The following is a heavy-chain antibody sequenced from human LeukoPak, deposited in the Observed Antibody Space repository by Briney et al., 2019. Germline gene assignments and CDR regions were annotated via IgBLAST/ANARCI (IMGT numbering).Heavy chain of an antibody. J-gene: IGHJ6*02. Sequence: SETLSLTCAVYGGSFSGYYWSWIRQPPGKGLEWIGEINHSGSTNYNPSLKSRVTISVDTSKNQFSLKLSSVIAADTAVYYCARVPFHPYSGSYYYYYGMDVWGQGTTVTVSS. CDR3: ARVPFHPYSGSYYYYYGMDV. CDR1: GGSFSGYY. D-gene: IGHD1-26*01. V-gene: IGHV4-34*01. CDR2: INHSGST.